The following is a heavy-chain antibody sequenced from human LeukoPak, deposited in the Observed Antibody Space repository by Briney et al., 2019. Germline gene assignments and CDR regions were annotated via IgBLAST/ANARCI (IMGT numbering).Heavy chain of an antibody. CDR3: ARDGIFGYGDRSWFDP. Sequence: ASVKVSCKASGYTFTGYYMHWVRQAPGQGLEWMGWINPNSGGTNYAQKLQGRVTMTTDTSTSTAYMELRSLRSDDTAVYYCARDGIFGYGDRSWFDPWGQGTLVTVSS. J-gene: IGHJ5*02. CDR2: INPNSGGT. CDR1: GYTFTGYY. V-gene: IGHV1-2*02. D-gene: IGHD4-17*01.